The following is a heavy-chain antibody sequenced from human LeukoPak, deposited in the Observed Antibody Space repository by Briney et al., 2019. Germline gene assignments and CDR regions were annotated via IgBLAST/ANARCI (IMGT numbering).Heavy chain of an antibody. V-gene: IGHV4-34*01. CDR1: GVPFSGYY. D-gene: IGHD4-23*01. CDR3: ARGYYGGNSGIGY. CDR2: INHSGST. J-gene: IGHJ4*02. Sequence: SETLSLTCAVYGVPFSGYYWSWIRQPPGKGLAWIGEINHSGSTNYNPSLKRRVTISVDTSKNQFSLKLSSVTAADTAVYYCARGYYGGNSGIGYWGQGTLVTVSS.